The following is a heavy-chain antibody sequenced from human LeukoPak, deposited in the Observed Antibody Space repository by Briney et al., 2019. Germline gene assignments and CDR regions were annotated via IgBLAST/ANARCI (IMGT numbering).Heavy chain of an antibody. CDR3: ARVVIRGTTGDGGDY. Sequence: ASVKVSCKASGYTYTSYDINWVRQVTGQGLEWMGWMNPNSGNTGYAQKFQGRVTMTRDTSITTAYMELSSLRSEDTAVYYCARVVIRGTTGDGGDYWGQGTLVTVSS. V-gene: IGHV1-8*01. CDR1: GYTYTSYD. CDR2: MNPNSGNT. J-gene: IGHJ4*02. D-gene: IGHD1-14*01.